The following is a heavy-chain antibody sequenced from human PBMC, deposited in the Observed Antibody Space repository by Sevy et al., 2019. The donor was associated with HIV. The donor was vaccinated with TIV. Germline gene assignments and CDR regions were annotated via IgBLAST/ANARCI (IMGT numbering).Heavy chain of an antibody. CDR1: GFTFSSYA. CDR2: ISYDGSNK. J-gene: IGHJ6*03. D-gene: IGHD3-3*01. Sequence: GGSLRLSCAASGFTFSSYAMHWVRQAPGKGLEWVAVISYDGSNKYYAGSVKGRFTISRDNSKNTLYLQMNSLRAEDTAVYYCARGATIFGVVIDYYMDVWGKGTTVTVSS. CDR3: ARGATIFGVVIDYYMDV. V-gene: IGHV3-30-3*01.